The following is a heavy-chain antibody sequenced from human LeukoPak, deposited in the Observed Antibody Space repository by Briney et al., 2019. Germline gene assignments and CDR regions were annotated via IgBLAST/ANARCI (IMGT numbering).Heavy chain of an antibody. J-gene: IGHJ4*02. D-gene: IGHD2-21*02. Sequence: GGSLRLSCAASGFPFSNYWMSWVRQVPGKGLEWVANIKLDGSERYYVDSVKGRFTISRDNVENSVNLQMNSLRPEDTAVYYCASKWFCGGDCYYQIDFWGQGTLVTVSS. CDR3: ASKWFCGGDCYYQIDF. CDR1: GFPFSNYW. V-gene: IGHV3-7*01. CDR2: IKLDGSER.